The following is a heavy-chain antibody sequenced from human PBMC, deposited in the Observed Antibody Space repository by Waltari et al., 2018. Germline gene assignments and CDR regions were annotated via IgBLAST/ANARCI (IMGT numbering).Heavy chain of an antibody. CDR2: MNPNSGNT. D-gene: IGHD4-4*01. CDR3: ARGGYSNFNYYYYYYMDV. J-gene: IGHJ6*03. Sequence: QVQLVQSGAEVKKPGASVKVSCKASGYTFTSYDINWVRQATGQGLEWMGWMNPNSGNTGYAQKFQGRVTMTRNTSISTTYMELSSLRSEDTAVYYCARGGYSNFNYYYYYYMDVWGKGTTVTVSS. V-gene: IGHV1-8*01. CDR1: GYTFTSYD.